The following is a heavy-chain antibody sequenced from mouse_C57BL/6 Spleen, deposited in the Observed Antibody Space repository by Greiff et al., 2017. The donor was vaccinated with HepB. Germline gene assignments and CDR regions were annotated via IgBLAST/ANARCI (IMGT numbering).Heavy chain of an antibody. V-gene: IGHV1-64*01. D-gene: IGHD2-3*01. CDR1: GYTFTSYW. Sequence: VQLQQSGAELVKPGASVKLSCKASGYTFTSYWMHWVKQRPGQGLEWIGMIHPNSGSTNYNEKFKSKATLTVDKSSSTAYMQLSSLTSEDSAVYYCARRDDGYYDWYFDVWGTGTTVTVSS. CDR2: IHPNSGST. CDR3: ARRDDGYYDWYFDV. J-gene: IGHJ1*03.